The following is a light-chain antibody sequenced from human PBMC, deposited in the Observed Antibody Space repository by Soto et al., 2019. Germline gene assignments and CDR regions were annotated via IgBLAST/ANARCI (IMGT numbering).Light chain of an antibody. Sequence: DIQMTQSPSSLSASVGDRVTITCRASQSIGKYLSWFQQTPGNAPKLLIYAASSLQSGVPSRFSGSGSGTDFTLTISSLQPEDFATYYCQQSYNTPPTFGQGTKVDIK. CDR2: AAS. CDR1: QSIGKY. V-gene: IGKV1-39*01. CDR3: QQSYNTPPT. J-gene: IGKJ1*01.